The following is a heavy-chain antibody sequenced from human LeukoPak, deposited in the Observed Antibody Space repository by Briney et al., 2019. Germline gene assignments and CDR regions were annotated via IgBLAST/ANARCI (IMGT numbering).Heavy chain of an antibody. D-gene: IGHD4-11*01. Sequence: ASVKVSCKASGGTFSSYAISWVRQAPGQGPEWMGRINPNSGDTDSAQKFQGRVTMTRVTSITTVYMEMRRLTSDDTAVYYCARAAYGNNATPFDHWGQGTLVIVSS. CDR3: ARAAYGNNATPFDH. J-gene: IGHJ4*02. CDR1: GGTFSSYA. CDR2: INPNSGDT. V-gene: IGHV1-2*06.